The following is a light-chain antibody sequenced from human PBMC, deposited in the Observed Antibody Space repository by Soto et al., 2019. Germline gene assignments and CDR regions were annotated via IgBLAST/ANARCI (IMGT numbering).Light chain of an antibody. Sequence: EIVLTQSPGTLSLSPGERATLSCRASQSVSSIYLAWYQQKPGQAPRLLISGASSRAIGIPDRFSGSGSGTDVTLTISRLEPEDFAVYYCQQHGSSPLSFGGGTKVEIK. CDR1: QSVSSIY. J-gene: IGKJ4*01. V-gene: IGKV3-20*01. CDR3: QQHGSSPLS. CDR2: GAS.